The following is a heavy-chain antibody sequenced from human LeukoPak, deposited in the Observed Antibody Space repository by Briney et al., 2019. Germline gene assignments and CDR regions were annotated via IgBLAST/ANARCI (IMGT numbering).Heavy chain of an antibody. V-gene: IGHV3-9*01. CDR2: ISWNSGSI. Sequence: PGGSLGLSCAASGFTFDDYAMHWVRQAPGKGLEWVSGISWNSGSIGYADSVKGRFTISRDNAKNSLYLQMNSLRAEDTALYYCAKDAYYDILTGVHWFDPWGQGTLVTVSS. CDR3: AKDAYYDILTGVHWFDP. J-gene: IGHJ5*02. CDR1: GFTFDDYA. D-gene: IGHD3-9*01.